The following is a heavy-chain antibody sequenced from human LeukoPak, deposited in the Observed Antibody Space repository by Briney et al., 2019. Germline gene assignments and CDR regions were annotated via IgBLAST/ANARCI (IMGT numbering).Heavy chain of an antibody. J-gene: IGHJ4*02. CDR2: ITSTSKYI. Sequence: GGSLRLSCAASGFTFSSYAMSWVRQAPGKGLEWVSSITSTSKYIDYADSLKGRFTISRDNAKNSLYLQMNSLRAEDTAVYYCARDMYSSGWYGAFDYWGQGTLVTVSS. CDR1: GFTFSSYA. V-gene: IGHV3-21*06. CDR3: ARDMYSSGWYGAFDY. D-gene: IGHD6-19*01.